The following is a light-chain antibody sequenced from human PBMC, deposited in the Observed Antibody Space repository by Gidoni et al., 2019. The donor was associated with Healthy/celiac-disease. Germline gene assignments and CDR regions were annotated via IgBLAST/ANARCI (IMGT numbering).Light chain of an antibody. V-gene: IGLV1-44*01. J-gene: IGLJ2*01. Sequence: QSVLTQPPSASGTPGQMVTISCSGSSSNIGSNTVNWYQQLPGTAPKLLIYSNNQRPSGVPDRFSGSKSGTSASLAISGLQSEDEADYYCAAWEDSLNGPYVVFGGGTKLTVL. CDR1: SSNIGSNT. CDR2: SNN. CDR3: AAWEDSLNGPYVV.